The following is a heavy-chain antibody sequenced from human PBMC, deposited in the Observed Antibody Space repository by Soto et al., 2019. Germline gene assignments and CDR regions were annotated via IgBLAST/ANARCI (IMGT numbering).Heavy chain of an antibody. J-gene: IGHJ6*02. CDR3: ARDRSRRSRAPNYGMDV. Sequence: GGSLRLSCAASGFTFSNYSMNWVRQAPGKGLEWVSSISSSSSYIYYADSVKGRFTISRDNAKNSLYLQMNSLRAEDTAVYYCARDRSRRSRAPNYGMDVWGQGTTVTVSS. CDR1: GFTFSNYS. D-gene: IGHD6-13*01. V-gene: IGHV3-21*01. CDR2: ISSSSSYI.